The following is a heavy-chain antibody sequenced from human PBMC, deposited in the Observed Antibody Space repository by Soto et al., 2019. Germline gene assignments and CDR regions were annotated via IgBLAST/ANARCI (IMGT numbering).Heavy chain of an antibody. V-gene: IGHV3-30*18. Sequence: QVQLVESGGGVVQPGRSLRLSCAASGFPFSSYGMHWVRQVPGKGLEWAAVISDDGSKEWYADSVKGRFTISRDNSKNTKTLQMHSLRAEDTEVSYGAKDLYSGSHHEGADSWGQGTLVTVSS. J-gene: IGHJ5*01. CDR3: AKDLYSGSHHEGADS. CDR1: GFPFSSYG. D-gene: IGHD1-26*01. CDR2: ISDDGSKE.